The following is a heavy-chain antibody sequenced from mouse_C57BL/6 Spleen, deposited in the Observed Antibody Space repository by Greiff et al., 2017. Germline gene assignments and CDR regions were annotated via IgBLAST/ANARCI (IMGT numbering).Heavy chain of an antibody. CDR2: IYPGDGDT. Sequence: QVQLQQSGPELVKPGASVKISCKASGYAFSSSWMNWVKQRPGKGLEWIGRIYPGDGDTNYNGKFKGKATLTADKSSSTAYMQLSSLTSEDSAVYFCARWGLRQRSDYWGQGTTLTVSS. D-gene: IGHD2-4*01. V-gene: IGHV1-82*01. J-gene: IGHJ2*01. CDR3: ARWGLRQRSDY. CDR1: GYAFSSSW.